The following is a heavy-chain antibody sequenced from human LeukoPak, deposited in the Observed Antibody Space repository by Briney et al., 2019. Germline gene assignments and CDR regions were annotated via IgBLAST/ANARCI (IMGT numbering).Heavy chain of an antibody. V-gene: IGHV3-30-3*01. J-gene: IGHJ3*02. CDR3: ARAPGEFDAFDI. CDR2: ISYDGSDE. Sequence: GRSLRLSCVGSGFSFSSHAMDWVRQAPGKGLEWVAAISYDGSDEFYADSVKGRFTISRDNSKNTLYLQMNSLRAEDTAVYYCARAPGEFDAFDIWGQGTMVTVSS. CDR1: GFSFSSHA. D-gene: IGHD3-16*01.